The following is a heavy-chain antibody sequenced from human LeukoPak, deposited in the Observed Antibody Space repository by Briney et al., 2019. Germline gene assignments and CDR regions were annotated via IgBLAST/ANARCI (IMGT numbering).Heavy chain of an antibody. D-gene: IGHD1-26*01. CDR3: ASSPRGVGATTGNAFDI. J-gene: IGHJ3*02. CDR2: MNPNSGNT. CDR1: GYTFTSYD. V-gene: IGHV1-8*01. Sequence: RASVKVSCKASGYTFTSYDINWVRQATGQGLEWMGWMNPNSGNTGYAQKFQGRVTMTRNTSISTAYMELSSLRSEDTAVYYCASSPRGVGATTGNAFDIWGQGTMVTVSS.